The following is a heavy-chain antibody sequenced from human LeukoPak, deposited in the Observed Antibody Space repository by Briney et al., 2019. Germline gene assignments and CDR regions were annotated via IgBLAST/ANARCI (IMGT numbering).Heavy chain of an antibody. Sequence: PSETLSLTCAVYDASFSAHYWSWIRQPPGKGLEWIGEINHSGSTNYNPSLKSRVTISLDTSKSQFSLELSSVTAADTAVFYCARGRRSFARCGGPFNYWGQGTLVTVSS. D-gene: IGHD3-10*01. CDR3: ARGRRSFARCGGPFNY. V-gene: IGHV4-34*01. CDR2: INHSGST. CDR1: DASFSAHY. J-gene: IGHJ4*02.